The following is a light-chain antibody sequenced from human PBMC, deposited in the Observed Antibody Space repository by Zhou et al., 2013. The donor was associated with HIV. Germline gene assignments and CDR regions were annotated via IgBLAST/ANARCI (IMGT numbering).Light chain of an antibody. CDR1: LSVNTN. J-gene: IGKJ2*01. CDR2: GAS. CDR3: QQRSNWPYT. V-gene: IGKV3-11*01. Sequence: EIVLTQSPATLSLSPGERATLSCRASLSVNTNLAWYQHRPGQAPRLLIYGASSRATGIPDRFSGSGSGTDFTLTISSLEPEDFAVYYCQQRSNWPYTFGQGTKLEIK.